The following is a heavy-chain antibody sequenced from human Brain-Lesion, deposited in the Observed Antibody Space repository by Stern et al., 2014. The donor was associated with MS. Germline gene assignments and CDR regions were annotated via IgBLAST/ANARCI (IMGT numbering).Heavy chain of an antibody. Sequence: QVPLQESGPGLVKPSQTLSLSCTVSGGSISSGGYYWSWIRQPAGKGLEWIGRIFNGGSPTYNPPLKGRVTIPIDTSKTQFSLRLNPMTAADTAVYYCARGRVVPGFQYYATDVWGQGTTVIVSS. J-gene: IGHJ6*02. CDR1: GGSISSGGYY. CDR2: IFNGGSP. CDR3: ARGRVVPGFQYYATDV. V-gene: IGHV4-61*02. D-gene: IGHD2-2*01.